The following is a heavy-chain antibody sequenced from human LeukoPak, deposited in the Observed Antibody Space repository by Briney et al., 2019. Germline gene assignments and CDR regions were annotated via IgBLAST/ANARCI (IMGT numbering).Heavy chain of an antibody. V-gene: IGHV4-30-2*01. Sequence: SETLSLTCAVSGGSISSGGYSWSWIRQPPGKGLEWIGYIYHSGSTYYNPSLKSRVTISVDRSKNQFSLKLSSVTAADTAVYYCARDDGADSYYFDYWGQGTLVTVSS. CDR1: GGSISSGGYS. CDR3: ARDDGADSYYFDY. D-gene: IGHD4-17*01. CDR2: IYHSGST. J-gene: IGHJ4*02.